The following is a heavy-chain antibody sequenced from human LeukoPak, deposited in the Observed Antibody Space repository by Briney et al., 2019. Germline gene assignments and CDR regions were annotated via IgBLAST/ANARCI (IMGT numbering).Heavy chain of an antibody. Sequence: SVKVSCKASGGTFSSYAISWVRQAPGQGLEWMGGINPIFGTANYAQKFQGRVTITADESTSTAYMELSSLRSEDTAVYYCARDLHYYDSSGYYDYYFDYWGQGTLVTVSS. D-gene: IGHD3-22*01. J-gene: IGHJ4*02. V-gene: IGHV1-69*13. CDR3: ARDLHYYDSSGYYDYYFDY. CDR1: GGTFSSYA. CDR2: INPIFGTA.